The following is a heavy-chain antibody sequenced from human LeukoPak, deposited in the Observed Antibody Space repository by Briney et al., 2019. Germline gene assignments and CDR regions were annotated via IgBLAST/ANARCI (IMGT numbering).Heavy chain of an antibody. V-gene: IGHV3-30*18. D-gene: IGHD5-18*01. CDR1: GFTFSSYG. J-gene: IGHJ4*02. CDR2: ISYDGSNK. CDR3: AKDRSSVDTAMVN. Sequence: PGGSLRLSCAASGFTFSSYGMHWVRQAPGKGLEWVAVISYDGSNKYYADSVKGRFTISRDNSKNTLYLQMNSLRAEDTAVYYCAKDRSSVDTAMVNWGQGTLVTVSS.